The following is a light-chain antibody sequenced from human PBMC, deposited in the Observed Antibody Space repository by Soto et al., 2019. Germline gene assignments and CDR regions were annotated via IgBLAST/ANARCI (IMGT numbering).Light chain of an antibody. CDR1: QSVSSY. J-gene: IGKJ4*01. CDR3: QRRRNCSLT. V-gene: IGKV3-11*01. CDR2: DAS. Sequence: EIVLTQSPATLSLSPGERATLSCRASQSVSSYLAWYQQKPGQAPRLLIYDASNRATGIPARFSGSGSGTDFTLSISSLEPYDFAVYYCQRRRNCSLTFGGGTKVEIK.